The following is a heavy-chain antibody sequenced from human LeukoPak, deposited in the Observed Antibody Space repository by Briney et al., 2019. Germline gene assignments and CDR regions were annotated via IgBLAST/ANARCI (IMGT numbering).Heavy chain of an antibody. CDR3: ARPRRMYGSGSYAFDI. J-gene: IGHJ3*02. CDR2: IKQDGSEK. D-gene: IGHD3-10*01. CDR1: GFSFISYW. Sequence: GGSLRLSCAASGFSFISYWMNWVRQTPGKGLEWVANIKQDGSEKYYVDSVKGRFTISRDNAKKSLYLQMNSLRAEDTAVYYCARPRRMYGSGSYAFDIWGQGTMVTASS. V-gene: IGHV3-7*01.